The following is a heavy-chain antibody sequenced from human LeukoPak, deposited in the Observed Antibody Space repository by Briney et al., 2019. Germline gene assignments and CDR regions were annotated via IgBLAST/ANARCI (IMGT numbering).Heavy chain of an antibody. Sequence: PGGSLRLSCIASGFYFSTYSICWVRRAPGKGREWVSNMMSGGDGKHYADSVKGRFTISRDRSESTLYLQMNGLRADDTAVYYCVRAAPRDCSPASCSLFDTWGQGTLVTVSS. CDR2: MMSGGDGK. V-gene: IGHV3-23*01. CDR3: VRAAPRDCSPASCSLFDT. CDR1: GFYFSTYS. D-gene: IGHD2-2*01. J-gene: IGHJ4*02.